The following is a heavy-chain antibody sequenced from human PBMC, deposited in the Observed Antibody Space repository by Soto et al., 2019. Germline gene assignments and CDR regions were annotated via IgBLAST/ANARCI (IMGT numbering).Heavy chain of an antibody. D-gene: IGHD6-19*01. CDR1: GYTFTSYG. J-gene: IGHJ4*02. V-gene: IGHV1-18*01. CDR3: ARESNSVAGTGGWFGDY. CDR2: ISAYNGNT. Sequence: QVQLVQSGAEVKKPGASVKVSFKASGYTFTSYGISWVRQAPGQGLEWMGWISAYNGNTNYAQKLQSRVTRTTDTFPSTAYMVLRSLRSDDTAVYDGARESNSVAGTGGWFGDYCGQGTLVTVSS.